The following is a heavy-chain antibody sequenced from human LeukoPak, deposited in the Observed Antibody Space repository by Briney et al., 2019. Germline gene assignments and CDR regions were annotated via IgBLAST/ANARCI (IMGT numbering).Heavy chain of an antibody. D-gene: IGHD2-2*01. J-gene: IGHJ4*02. CDR2: IIPIFGTA. CDR1: GGTFSSYA. CDR3: ARQRVPAATYYFDY. V-gene: IGHV1-69*01. Sequence: SVKVSCKVSGGTFSSYAISWVRQAPGQGLEWMGGIIPIFGTANYAQKFQGRVTITADESTSTAYMELSSLRPEDTAVYYCARQRVPAATYYFDYWGQGTLVTVSS.